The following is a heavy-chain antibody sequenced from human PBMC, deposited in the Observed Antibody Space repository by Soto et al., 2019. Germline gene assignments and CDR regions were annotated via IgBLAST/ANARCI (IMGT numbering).Heavy chain of an antibody. CDR2: IYGGGST. D-gene: IGHD3-3*02. J-gene: IGHJ3*02. V-gene: IGHV3-53*01. Sequence: PGGSLRLSCAASGFTVSSIFMSWVRQAPRKGLEWVSVIYGGGSTYYADSVKGRFTISRDTSKNTLYLQMNSLRAEDTALYYCASRILVSDAFDIWGQGTTVTVSS. CDR1: GFTVSSIF. CDR3: ASRILVSDAFDI.